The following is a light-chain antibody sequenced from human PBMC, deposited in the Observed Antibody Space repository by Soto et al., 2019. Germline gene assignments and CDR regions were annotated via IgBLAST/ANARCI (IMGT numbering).Light chain of an antibody. CDR1: RSVLHSSNNKNY. CDR3: QQYYNIPWT. V-gene: IGKV4-1*01. CDR2: WAS. J-gene: IGKJ1*01. Sequence: DIVMTQSPDSLAVSLGERATINCKSSRSVLHSSNNKNYLAWYQQKPGQPPKLLIYWASTRESGVPDRFSGSGSGTDFTLTISSLQAEDVAVYYCQQYYNIPWTFGQGTKVEIK.